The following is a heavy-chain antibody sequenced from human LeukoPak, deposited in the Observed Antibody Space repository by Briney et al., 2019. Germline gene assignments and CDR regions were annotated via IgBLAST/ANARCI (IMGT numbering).Heavy chain of an antibody. V-gene: IGHV3-48*03. J-gene: IGHJ3*02. CDR1: GFTFSSYE. CDR3: AREGGSDI. D-gene: IGHD3-10*01. Sequence: PGGSLRPSCAASGFTFSSYEMNWVRQAPGKGLEWVSYISSSSDTVYYADPVKGRFTSSRDNAKNSLFLQMNSLRGEDTAVYYCAREGGSDIWGQGTLVTVSS. CDR2: ISSSSDTV.